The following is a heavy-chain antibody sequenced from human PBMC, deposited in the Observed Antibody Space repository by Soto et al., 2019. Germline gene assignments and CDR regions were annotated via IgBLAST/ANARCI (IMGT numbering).Heavy chain of an antibody. Sequence: GGALRLSCAASGFTFSDYYMSWIRQAPGKGLEWVSYISSSGSTIYYADSGKGRFTISRDNAKNSLYLQMNSLRAEDTAVYYCARIEYYYGMDVWGQGTTVTVSS. CDR3: ARIEYYYGMDV. J-gene: IGHJ6*02. V-gene: IGHV3-11*01. CDR1: GFTFSDYY. CDR2: ISSSGSTI.